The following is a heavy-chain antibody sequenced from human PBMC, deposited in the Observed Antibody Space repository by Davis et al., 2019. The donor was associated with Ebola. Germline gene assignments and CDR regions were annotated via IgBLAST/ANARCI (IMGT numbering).Heavy chain of an antibody. CDR2: VYYSGST. J-gene: IGHJ3*02. Sequence: MPSETLSLTCTVSGGSISTYYWTWIRQPPGKGLEWIGCVYYSGSTSYNPSLRSRVTISVDTSTNQFSLKLSSVTAADTAVYYCARDRGYKYGGDAVDIWGQGTMVTVSS. D-gene: IGHD3-10*01. CDR1: GGSISTYY. CDR3: ARDRGYKYGGDAVDI. V-gene: IGHV4-59*01.